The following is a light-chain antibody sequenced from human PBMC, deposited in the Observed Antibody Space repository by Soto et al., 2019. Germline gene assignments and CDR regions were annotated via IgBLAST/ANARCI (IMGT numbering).Light chain of an antibody. CDR1: ESVGSY. CDR3: QQYNDWPLT. CDR2: GAF. J-gene: IGKJ1*01. Sequence: EIMMTQSPVTLSVSPGERATVSCRASESVGSYLAWYQHKPGQAPSLLIYGAFTRATGIPARFSGTGSGTEFTLTISSLQSEDFALYYCQQYNDWPLTFGQGTKVDIK. V-gene: IGKV3-15*01.